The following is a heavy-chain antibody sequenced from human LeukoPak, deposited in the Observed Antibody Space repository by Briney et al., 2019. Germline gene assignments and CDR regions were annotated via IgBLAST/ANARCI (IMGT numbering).Heavy chain of an antibody. CDR1: GFTFSSYW. CDR2: IKQDGSET. J-gene: IGHJ6*03. CDR3: AKDTVKVSTISRVPHYTDV. Sequence: GGSLRLSCAASGFTFSSYWMSWVRQAPGKGLEWVANIKQDGSETDYVDSVKGGVTISRDNGKKSLYLKMNSLRAEDTAVYYCAKDTVKVSTISRVPHYTDVWGKGTTVTISS. V-gene: IGHV3-7*01. D-gene: IGHD5/OR15-5a*01.